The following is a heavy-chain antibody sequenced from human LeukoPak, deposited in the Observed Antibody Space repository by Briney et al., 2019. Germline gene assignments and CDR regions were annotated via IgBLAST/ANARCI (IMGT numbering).Heavy chain of an antibody. CDR2: IKRKTDGGTT. CDR1: GFTFSNAW. V-gene: IGHV3-15*01. J-gene: IGHJ3*02. Sequence: SGGSLRLSCAASGFTFSNAWMNWVRQAPGKGLEWVGRIKRKTDGGTTDYAAPVKGRFTISRDDSKNTLYLQMNSLKTEDTAVYYCTQEYLPEAFVIWGQGTMVTVSS. CDR3: TQEYLPEAFVI. D-gene: IGHD6-6*01.